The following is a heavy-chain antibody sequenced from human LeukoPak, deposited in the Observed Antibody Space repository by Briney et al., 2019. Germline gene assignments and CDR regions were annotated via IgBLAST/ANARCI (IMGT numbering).Heavy chain of an antibody. CDR2: INHSGST. Sequence: SETLSLTCAVYGGSFSGYYWSWIRQPPGKGLEWIGEINHSGSTNYNPSLKSRVTISVDTSKNQFSLKLSSVTAADTAVYYCARERREWLRLAVAGTSFDYWGQGTLVTVSS. J-gene: IGHJ4*02. CDR1: GGSFSGYY. CDR3: ARERREWLRLAVAGTSFDY. V-gene: IGHV4-34*01. D-gene: IGHD6-19*01.